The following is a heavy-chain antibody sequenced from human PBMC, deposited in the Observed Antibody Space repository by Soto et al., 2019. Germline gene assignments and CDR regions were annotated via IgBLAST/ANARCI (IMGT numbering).Heavy chain of an antibody. CDR1: GFTFSSYG. V-gene: IGHV3-33*01. Sequence: GGSLRLSCAASGFTFSSYGMHWVRQAPGKGLEWVAVIWYDGSNKYYADSVKGRFTISRDNSKNTLYLQMNSLRAEDTAVYYCARKVPPITWGSYRSEWFDPWGQGTLVTVSS. CDR2: IWYDGSNK. CDR3: ARKVPPITWGSYRSEWFDP. D-gene: IGHD3-16*02. J-gene: IGHJ5*02.